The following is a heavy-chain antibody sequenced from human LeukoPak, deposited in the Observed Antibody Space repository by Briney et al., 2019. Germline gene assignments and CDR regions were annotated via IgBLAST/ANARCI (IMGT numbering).Heavy chain of an antibody. J-gene: IGHJ4*02. D-gene: IGHD3-22*01. CDR2: IRSKADGGTP. Sequence: GGSLRLSCAASGFSFSDAWMNWVRQAPGKGLEWVGHIRSKADGGTPDYIAPVKGRFTISRDNAKNSLYLQMNSLRAEDTAVYYCARAGLYYYDSSGLDYWGQGTLVTVSS. CDR3: ARAGLYYYDSSGLDY. CDR1: GFSFSDAW. V-gene: IGHV3-15*07.